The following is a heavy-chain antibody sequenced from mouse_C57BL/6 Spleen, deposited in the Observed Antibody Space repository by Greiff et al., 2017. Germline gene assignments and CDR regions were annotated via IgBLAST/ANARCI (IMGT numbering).Heavy chain of an antibody. CDR3: TRYDYDGHYFDY. CDR1: GFTFSSYA. CDR2: ISSGGDYI. Sequence: EVKLMESGEGLVKPGGSLKLSCAASGFTFSSYAMSWVRQTPEKRLEWVAYISSGGDYIYYADTVKGRFTISRDNARNTLYLQMSSLKSEDTAMYYCTRYDYDGHYFDYWGQGTTLTVSS. D-gene: IGHD2-4*01. V-gene: IGHV5-9-1*02. J-gene: IGHJ2*01.